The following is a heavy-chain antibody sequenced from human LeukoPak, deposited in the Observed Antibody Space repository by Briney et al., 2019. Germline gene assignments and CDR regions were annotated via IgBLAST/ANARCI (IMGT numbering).Heavy chain of an antibody. D-gene: IGHD2-21*01. Sequence: GGSLRLSCAASGFTFSSYWMHWVRQAPGKGVVWVSRINSDGSGTSYADSVKGRFTITRDNAKNTLYLQMNSLRAEDTAVYYCARVSTLGDYYYHMDVWGKGTTVTISS. CDR1: GFTFSSYW. CDR2: INSDGSGT. CDR3: ARVSTLGDYYYHMDV. J-gene: IGHJ6*03. V-gene: IGHV3-74*01.